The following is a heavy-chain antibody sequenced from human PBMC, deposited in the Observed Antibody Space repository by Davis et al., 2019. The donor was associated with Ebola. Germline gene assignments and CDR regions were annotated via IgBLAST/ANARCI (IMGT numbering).Heavy chain of an antibody. D-gene: IGHD6-13*01. J-gene: IGHJ4*02. Sequence: PGGSLRLSCAASGFTFSSYSMDWVRQAPGKGLEWVSYISSSSSTIFYADSVKGRFTISRDNAKNSLYLQMNSLRDEDTAAYYCARGSGYIEDSSFDSWGQGILVTVSS. CDR1: GFTFSSYS. CDR3: ARGSGYIEDSSFDS. V-gene: IGHV3-48*02. CDR2: ISSSSSTI.